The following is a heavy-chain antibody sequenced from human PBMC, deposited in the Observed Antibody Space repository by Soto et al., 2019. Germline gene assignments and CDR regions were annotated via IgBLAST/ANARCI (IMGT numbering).Heavy chain of an antibody. Sequence: HGESLKISCKGSGYSFTNYWIAWVRQMPGEGLEWMGIIYPGDSDTRYSPSFQGQVTISADKSVTTAYLQWSSLKASDTATYYCARPGGSCSGGTCYHCYFDFWGQGTLVTVSS. J-gene: IGHJ4*02. CDR2: IYPGDSDT. CDR1: GYSFTNYW. V-gene: IGHV5-51*01. CDR3: ARPGGSCSGGTCYHCYFDF. D-gene: IGHD2-15*01.